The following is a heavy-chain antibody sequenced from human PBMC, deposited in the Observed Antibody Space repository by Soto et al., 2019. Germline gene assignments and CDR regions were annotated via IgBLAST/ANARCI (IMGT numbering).Heavy chain of an antibody. D-gene: IGHD4-17*01. J-gene: IGHJ5*02. CDR2: IWYDVSNK. CDR1: GFTFSSYG. Sequence: GGSLRLSCAASGFTFSSYGMHWVRQAPGKGLEWVAVIWYDVSNKYYADSVKGRFTISRDNSKNTLYLQMNSLRAEDTAVYYCARGNYGDYASGGNWFDPWGQGTLVTVSS. CDR3: ARGNYGDYASGGNWFDP. V-gene: IGHV3-33*01.